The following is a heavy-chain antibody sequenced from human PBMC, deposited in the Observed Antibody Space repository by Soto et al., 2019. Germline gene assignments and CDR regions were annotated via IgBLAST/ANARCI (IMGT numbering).Heavy chain of an antibody. CDR2: ISAYNGNT. CDR3: AGEKAGAVEY. J-gene: IGHJ4*02. V-gene: IGHV1-18*01. D-gene: IGHD1-26*01. Sequence: ASVKVSCKASGYTFTNYGVSWVRQAPGQGLEWMGWISAYNGNTNYAQRFQGRVTMTTDTSTSTAYMELRSLRSEDTAVYYCAGEKAGAVEYWGQGTRVTVSS. CDR1: GYTFTNYG.